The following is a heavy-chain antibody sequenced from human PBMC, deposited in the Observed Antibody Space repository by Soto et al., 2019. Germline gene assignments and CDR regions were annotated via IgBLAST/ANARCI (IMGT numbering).Heavy chain of an antibody. CDR1: YGSISSTTSF. J-gene: IGHJ4*02. CDR3: VRHYYGSGSYLPTFDY. Sequence: PSETLSLTCTVSYGSISSTTSFWGWIRQPPGKGMEWIGSISYSGSTFYNPSLKSRVTMSVEKSKNQFSLKLSSMTAADTAVYHCVRHYYGSGSYLPTFDYWGPGTLVTVSS. D-gene: IGHD3-10*01. CDR2: ISYSGST. V-gene: IGHV4-39*01.